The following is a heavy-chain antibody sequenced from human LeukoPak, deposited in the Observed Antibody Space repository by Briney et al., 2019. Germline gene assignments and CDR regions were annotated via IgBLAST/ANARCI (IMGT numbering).Heavy chain of an antibody. Sequence: GGSLRLSCAASGFTFSSYAMSWVRQAPGKGLEWVSGISGSGGSTYYADSVKGRFTISRDNSKNTLYLQMSSLRAEDTAVYYCAKRTTMTPGSYWGQGTLVTVSS. D-gene: IGHD4-17*01. CDR3: AKRTTMTPGSY. J-gene: IGHJ4*02. CDR2: ISGSGGST. V-gene: IGHV3-23*01. CDR1: GFTFSSYA.